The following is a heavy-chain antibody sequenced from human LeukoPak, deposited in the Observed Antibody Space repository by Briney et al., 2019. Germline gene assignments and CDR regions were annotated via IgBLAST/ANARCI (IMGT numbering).Heavy chain of an antibody. D-gene: IGHD2-2*01. CDR3: ARRARDIVVVPAAPAEVAFDI. CDR2: IKQDGSEK. CDR1: GFTFSSYW. J-gene: IGHJ3*02. V-gene: IGHV3-7*01. Sequence: GGSLRLSCAASGFTFSSYWMSWVRQAPGKGLEWVANIKQDGSEKYYVDSVKGRFTISRDNAKNSLYLQMNSLRAEDTAVYYCARRARDIVVVPAAPAEVAFDIWGQGTMVTVSS.